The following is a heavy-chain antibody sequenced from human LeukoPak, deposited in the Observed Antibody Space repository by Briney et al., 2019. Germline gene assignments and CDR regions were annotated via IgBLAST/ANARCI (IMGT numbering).Heavy chain of an antibody. D-gene: IGHD5-24*01. CDR1: GFTFSSYW. CDR3: ARKVPKGLQFDY. J-gene: IGHJ4*02. V-gene: IGHV3-7*01. CDR2: IKQDGSEK. Sequence: PGGSLRLSCEASGFTFSSYWMSWVRQAPGKGLEWVANIKQDGSEKYYVDSVKGRFTISRDNAKNSLYLQMNSLRAEDTAVYYCARKVPKGLQFDYWGQGTLVTVSS.